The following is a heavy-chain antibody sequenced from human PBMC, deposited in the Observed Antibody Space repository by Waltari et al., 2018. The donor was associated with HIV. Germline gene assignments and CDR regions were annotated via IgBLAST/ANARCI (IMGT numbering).Heavy chain of an antibody. D-gene: IGHD2-21*02. CDR2: ISYDGSNN. V-gene: IGHV3-30*18. CDR3: AKDYFVVVTAAGPFDP. Sequence: VQLVESGGGVVQPGRSLRRSRAASGCRFSMYGRHWARQAPGKGLGWVAVISYDGSNNYYADSVKGRFTISRDNSKNTLYLQMNSLRAEDTAVYYCAKDYFVVVTAAGPFDPWGQGTLVTVSS. CDR1: GCRFSMYG. J-gene: IGHJ5*02.